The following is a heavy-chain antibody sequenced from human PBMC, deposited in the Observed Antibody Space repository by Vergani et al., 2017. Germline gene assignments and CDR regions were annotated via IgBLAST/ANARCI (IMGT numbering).Heavy chain of an antibody. J-gene: IGHJ3*02. Sequence: EVQLVESGGGLVQPGGSLRLSCVASGFTFSTYNMNWVRQAPGKGLEWVSTLSASDRRTRYADSVKGRFTISRDNSKNTLFLHMNSLRPEDTAVYYCAKVGRSEVAGTFGAFDIWGQGTMVTVSS. CDR1: GFTFSTYN. CDR3: AKVGRSEVAGTFGAFDI. V-gene: IGHV3-23*04. D-gene: IGHD6-19*01. CDR2: LSASDRRT.